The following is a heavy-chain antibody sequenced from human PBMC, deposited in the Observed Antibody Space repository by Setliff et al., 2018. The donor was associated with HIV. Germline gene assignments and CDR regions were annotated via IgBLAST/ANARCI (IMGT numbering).Heavy chain of an antibody. Sequence: NPSETLSLTCTVSGGSISNSRYYWSWIRQPPGKGLEWIGSIYYSGSTYYNPSLKSRVTISVDTSKNQFSLELSSVTAADAAVYYCASRVYYYDSSGYLREEGFDPWGQGTLVTVSS. CDR1: GGSISNSRYY. J-gene: IGHJ5*02. CDR3: ASRVYYYDSSGYLREEGFDP. V-gene: IGHV4-39*01. CDR2: IYYSGST. D-gene: IGHD3-22*01.